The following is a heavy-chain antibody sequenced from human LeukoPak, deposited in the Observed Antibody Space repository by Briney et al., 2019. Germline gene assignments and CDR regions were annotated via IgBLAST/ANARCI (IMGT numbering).Heavy chain of an antibody. J-gene: IGHJ4*02. CDR1: GFTFSSYS. D-gene: IGHD3-3*01. Sequence: GGSLRLSCAASGFTFSSYSMNWVRQAPGKGLEWVSSISSSSSYIYYADSVKGRFTISRDNAKNSLYLQMNSLRAEDTAVYYCASGTIFGAAGYWGQGTLVTVSS. CDR3: ASGTIFGAAGY. V-gene: IGHV3-21*01. CDR2: ISSSSSYI.